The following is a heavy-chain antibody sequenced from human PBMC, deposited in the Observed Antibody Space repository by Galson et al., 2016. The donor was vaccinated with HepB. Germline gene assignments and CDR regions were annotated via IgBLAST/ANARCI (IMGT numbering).Heavy chain of an antibody. CDR3: AREDGGYGRVRGKYYYYGMDV. Sequence: SVKVSCKASGYTFTTYGINWVRQAPGQGLEWMGWINTNTGNPTYAQGFTGHFVFSLDTSVTTAYLQISSLKAADTAVYYCAREDGGYGRVRGKYYYYGMDVWGQGTTVTVSS. D-gene: IGHD6-25*01. V-gene: IGHV7-4-1*02. CDR1: GYTFTTYG. CDR2: INTNTGNP. J-gene: IGHJ6*02.